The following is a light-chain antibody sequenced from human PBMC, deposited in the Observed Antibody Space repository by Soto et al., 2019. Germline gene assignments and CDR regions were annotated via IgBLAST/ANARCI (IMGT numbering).Light chain of an antibody. V-gene: IGKV1-12*01. J-gene: IGKJ3*01. CDR3: QQTDSFPFT. Sequence: DIQMTQSPSSVSASVGDRVTITCRASQGISRWLAWYQQKPGKAPNLLISAASSLQSGVPSRFSGSGSGTDFTLTISSLQPEDFATYYCQQTDSFPFTFGPGTIVDIK. CDR1: QGISRW. CDR2: AAS.